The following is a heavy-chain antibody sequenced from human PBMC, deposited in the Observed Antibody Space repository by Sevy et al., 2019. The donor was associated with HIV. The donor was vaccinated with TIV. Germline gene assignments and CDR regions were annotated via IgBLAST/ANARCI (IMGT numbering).Heavy chain of an antibody. V-gene: IGHV1-3*01. CDR1: GYTFTSYA. CDR2: INAGYGNT. J-gene: IGHJ4*02. Sequence: ASVKVSCKASGYTFTSYAFHWVRQAPGQRLEWMGWINAGYGNTKYSEKFQGRVTITRDTSASTAYMELSSLRSEDTAVYYCARDYFGSGTFYNGNFFDYWGQGTLVTVSS. D-gene: IGHD3-10*01. CDR3: ARDYFGSGTFYNGNFFDY.